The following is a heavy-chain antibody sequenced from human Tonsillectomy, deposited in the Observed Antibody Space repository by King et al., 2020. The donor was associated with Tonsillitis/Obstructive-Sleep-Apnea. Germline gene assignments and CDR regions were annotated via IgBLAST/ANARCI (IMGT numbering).Heavy chain of an antibody. D-gene: IGHD2-15*01. CDR2: MNPNSGKT. CDR3: ARDKEWWERWRFDP. CDR1: GYTFTSYD. V-gene: IGHV1-8*01. Sequence: EQLVQSGAEVKKPGASVKVSCKASGYTFTSYDINWVRQATGQGLEWMGWMNPNSGKTGDAQKFQGRVTMTRNTSISTAYMELSSLTSEDTAVYFCARDKEWWERWRFDPWGQGTLVTVSS. J-gene: IGHJ5*02.